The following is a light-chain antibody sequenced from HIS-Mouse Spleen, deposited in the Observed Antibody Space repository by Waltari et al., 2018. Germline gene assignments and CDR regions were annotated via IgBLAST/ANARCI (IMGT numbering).Light chain of an antibody. V-gene: IGLV2-14*03. CDR2: DVS. CDR3: SSYTSSSTYV. J-gene: IGLJ1*01. Sequence: QSALTQPPSFPGLPGQSIPISCTGTAGDFGGSNYASCYQQHPGKAPKLMFYDVSNRPSGVSNRFSGSKSGNTASLTISGLQAEDEADYYCSSYTSSSTYVFGTGTKVTVL. CDR1: AGDFGGSNY.